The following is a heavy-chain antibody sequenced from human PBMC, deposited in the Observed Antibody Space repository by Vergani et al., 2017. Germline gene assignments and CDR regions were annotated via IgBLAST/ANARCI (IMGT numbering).Heavy chain of an antibody. CDR1: GYTFTSYA. CDR3: ARDRAGIRGGPWFDP. CDR2: INDGNGNT. D-gene: IGHD3-10*01. J-gene: IGHJ5*02. V-gene: IGHV1-3*01. Sequence: QVPLVQSGAAVKKPGASVKVSCKASGYTFTSYAMHWVRQAPGQRLEWMGWINDGNGNTKHSQKFQGRVTITRDTPASTAYMELSSLRSEDTAVYYCARDRAGIRGGPWFDPWGQGTLVTVSS.